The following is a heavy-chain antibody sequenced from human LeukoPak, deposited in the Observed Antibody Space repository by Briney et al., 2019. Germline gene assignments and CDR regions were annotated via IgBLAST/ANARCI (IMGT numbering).Heavy chain of an antibody. CDR3: ARGLGGFLNNWFDP. CDR1: GYSISSGYY. D-gene: IGHD1-26*01. Sequence: NPSETLSLTCTVSGYSISSGYYWGWIRQPPGKGLEWIGYIYYSGSTNYNPSLKSRVTISVDTSKNQFSLKLSSVTAADTAVYYCARGLGGFLNNWFDPWGQGTLVTVSS. V-gene: IGHV4-38-2*02. CDR2: IYYSGST. J-gene: IGHJ5*02.